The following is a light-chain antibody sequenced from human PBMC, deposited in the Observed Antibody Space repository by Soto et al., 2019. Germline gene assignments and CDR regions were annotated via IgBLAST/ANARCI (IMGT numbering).Light chain of an antibody. CDR1: QSVSSY. CDR3: QQHGSSSWS. V-gene: IGKV3-20*01. Sequence: EIVLTQSPATLSLSPGERATLSCRASQSVSSYLAWYQQKPGQAPRLLIYDASNRATGIPDRFSGSGSGTDFTLTISRLEPEDFAVYYCQQHGSSSWSFGQGTKVDIK. CDR2: DAS. J-gene: IGKJ1*01.